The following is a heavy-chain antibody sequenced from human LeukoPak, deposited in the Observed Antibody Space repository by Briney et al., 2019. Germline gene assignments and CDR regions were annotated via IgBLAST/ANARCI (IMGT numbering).Heavy chain of an antibody. V-gene: IGHV3-30*03. CDR3: ARSPRVKGYMDV. D-gene: IGHD4-23*01. Sequence: GGSLRLSCAASGFTFSSYGMHWVRQAPGKGLEWVAVISYDGSNKYYADSVKGRFTISRDNSKNTLYLQMNSLRAEDTAVYYCARSPRVKGYMDVWAKGPRSPSP. CDR1: GFTFSSYG. J-gene: IGHJ6*03. CDR2: ISYDGSNK.